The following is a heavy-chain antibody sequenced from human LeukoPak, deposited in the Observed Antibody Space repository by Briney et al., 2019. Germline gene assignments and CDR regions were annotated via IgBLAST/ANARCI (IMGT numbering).Heavy chain of an antibody. J-gene: IGHJ4*02. D-gene: IGHD2-2*01. CDR1: GFTFSSYA. CDR2: ISYDGSNK. V-gene: IGHV3-30-3*01. CDR3: AKEFLGYCSSTSCSIFDY. Sequence: PGGSLRLSCAASGFTFSSYAMHWVRQAPGKGLEWVAVISYDGSNKYYADSVKGRFTISRDNSKNTLYLQMNSLRAEDTALYYSAKEFLGYCSSTSCSIFDYWGQGTLVTVSS.